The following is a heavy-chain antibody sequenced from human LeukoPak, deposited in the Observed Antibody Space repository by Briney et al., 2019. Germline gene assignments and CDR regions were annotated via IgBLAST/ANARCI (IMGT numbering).Heavy chain of an antibody. Sequence: PGGSLRLSCAASGFTFSSYWMHWVRQAPGKGLVWVSRINGDGIATSYADSVKGRFTISRDNAKNTLYLQMNSLRAEDTAVYYCAKEGMATMEYWGQGTLVTVSS. V-gene: IGHV3-74*01. CDR3: AKEGMATMEY. J-gene: IGHJ4*02. D-gene: IGHD5-24*01. CDR1: GFTFSSYW. CDR2: INGDGIAT.